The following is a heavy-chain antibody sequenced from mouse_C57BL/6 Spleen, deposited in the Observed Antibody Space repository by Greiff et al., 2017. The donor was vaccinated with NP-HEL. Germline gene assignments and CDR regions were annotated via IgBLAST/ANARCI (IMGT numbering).Heavy chain of an antibody. J-gene: IGHJ3*01. Sequence: EVLLLEPVAELVRPGASVKLSCTASGFNINNTYMHWVKQRPEQGLEWIGRIDPANGDTKYDPKFQGKATITADTSSNTAYLQLSSLTSEDTAIYYCARYSIYYGYDGHAYWGQATLVTVAA. CDR2: IDPANGDT. V-gene: IGHV14-3*01. CDR1: GFNINNTY. CDR3: ARYSIYYGYDGHAY. D-gene: IGHD2-2*01.